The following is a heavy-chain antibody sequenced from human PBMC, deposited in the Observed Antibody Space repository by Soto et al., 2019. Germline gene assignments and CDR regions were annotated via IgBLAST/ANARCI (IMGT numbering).Heavy chain of an antibody. CDR2: IFSNDEK. V-gene: IGHV2-26*01. Sequence: QVTLKESGPVLVKPTETLTLTCTVSGFSLSNARMGVSWIRQPPGKALEWLAHIFSNDEKSYSTSLKSRLTISKDTSKSQVVLTMTNMDPVDTATYYRARMVHYDFWSGYYYDYWGPGTLVTVSS. J-gene: IGHJ4*02. CDR1: GFSLSNARMG. D-gene: IGHD3-3*01. CDR3: ARMVHYDFWSGYYYDY.